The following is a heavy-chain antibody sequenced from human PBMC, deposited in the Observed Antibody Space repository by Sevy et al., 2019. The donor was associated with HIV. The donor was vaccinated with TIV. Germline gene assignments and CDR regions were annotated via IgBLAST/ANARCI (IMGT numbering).Heavy chain of an antibody. CDR2: ISSSSTTI. CDR3: AGSPTSANFPNSFDW. J-gene: IGHJ4*02. CDR1: GFTFSSYS. Sequence: GGSLRLSCAASGFTFSSYSMNWVRQAPGKGLEWLSFISSSSTTIYYADSVKGRFTISRDNAKKSLYLQMNSLRDEDTAVYYCAGSPTSANFPNSFDWWGQGTLVTVSS. D-gene: IGHD2-8*01. V-gene: IGHV3-48*02.